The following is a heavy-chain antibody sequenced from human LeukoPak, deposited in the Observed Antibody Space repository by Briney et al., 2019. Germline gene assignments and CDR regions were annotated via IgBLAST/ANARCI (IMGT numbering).Heavy chain of an antibody. Sequence: TGGSLRLSCAASGFTFSSYSMNWVRQAPGKGLEWVSSISSSSSYIYYADSVKGRFTISRENAKNSLYLQINSLRAEDTAVYYCARDAPNDCSSISCPLDYWGQGTLVTVSS. D-gene: IGHD2-2*01. V-gene: IGHV3-21*01. CDR2: ISSSSSYI. CDR3: ARDAPNDCSSISCPLDY. CDR1: GFTFSSYS. J-gene: IGHJ4*02.